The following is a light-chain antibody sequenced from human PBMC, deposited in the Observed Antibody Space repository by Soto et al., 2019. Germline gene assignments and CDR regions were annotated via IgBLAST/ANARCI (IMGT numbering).Light chain of an antibody. Sequence: EIVLTQSPGTLSLSPWERATLSCRASQSVSSSYLAWYQQKPGQAPRLLIYGASSRATGIPDRFSGSGSGTEFTLTISSLQSADFAVYYCQQYDNWPQTFGQGTKVDIK. CDR3: QQYDNWPQT. V-gene: IGKV3-20*01. CDR2: GAS. J-gene: IGKJ1*01. CDR1: QSVSSSY.